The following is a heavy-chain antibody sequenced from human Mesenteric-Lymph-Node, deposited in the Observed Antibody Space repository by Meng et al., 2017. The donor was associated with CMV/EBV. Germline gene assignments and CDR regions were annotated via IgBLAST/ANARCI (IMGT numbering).Heavy chain of an antibody. CDR1: GFTFSSYG. V-gene: IGHV3-30*02. CDR3: LPAATDY. D-gene: IGHD2-2*01. J-gene: IGHJ4*02. CDR2: IHYDGSDK. Sequence: GSSLKISCAASGFTFSSYGMHWLRQAPGKGLEWVAFIHYDGSDKYYADSVKGRFTVSRDNSKSTLYLQMSSLRAEDTAVYYCLPAATDYWGQGTLVTVSS.